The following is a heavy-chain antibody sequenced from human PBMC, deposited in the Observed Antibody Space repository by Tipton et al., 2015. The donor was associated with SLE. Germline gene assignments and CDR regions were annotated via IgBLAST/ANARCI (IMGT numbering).Heavy chain of an antibody. CDR3: ARGRQWLVRGYLQH. CDR1: GGSFSGYY. V-gene: IGHV4-34*01. CDR2: INHSGST. J-gene: IGHJ1*01. Sequence: LRLSCAVYGGSFSGYYWSWIRQPPGKGLEWIGEINHSGSTNYNPSLKSRFTISVDTSKNQFSLKLSSVTAADAAVYYCARGRQWLVRGYLQHWGQGTLVTVSS. D-gene: IGHD6-19*01.